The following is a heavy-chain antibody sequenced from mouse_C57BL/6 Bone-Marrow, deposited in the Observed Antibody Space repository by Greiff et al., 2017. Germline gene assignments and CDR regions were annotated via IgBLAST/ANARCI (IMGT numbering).Heavy chain of an antibody. CDR1: GYTFTSYW. D-gene: IGHD1-1*01. CDR3: ARGLHYYGSSYRFAY. V-gene: IGHV1-69*01. CDR2: IDPSDSYT. J-gene: IGHJ3*01. Sequence: QVQLQQPGAELVMPGASVKLSCKASGYTFTSYWMHWVKQRPGQGLEWIGEIDPSDSYTNYNQKFKGKSTLTVDKSSSTAYMQLSRLTSEDSAVYYCARGLHYYGSSYRFAYWGQGTLVTVSA.